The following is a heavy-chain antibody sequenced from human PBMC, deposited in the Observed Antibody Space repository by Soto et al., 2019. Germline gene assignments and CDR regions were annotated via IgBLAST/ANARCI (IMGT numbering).Heavy chain of an antibody. V-gene: IGHV3-23*01. CDR3: ASRTSGWYFDY. D-gene: IGHD6-19*01. Sequence: EVQLLESGGGLVQPGGSLRLSCTASGFTFSSYAMNWVRQAPGKGLEWVSVISGRGGSTYYADSVKGRFTNSRDNSKNTLYLQMNSLRAEDTAVYYCASRTSGWYFDYWGQGTLVTVSS. CDR1: GFTFSSYA. J-gene: IGHJ4*02. CDR2: ISGRGGST.